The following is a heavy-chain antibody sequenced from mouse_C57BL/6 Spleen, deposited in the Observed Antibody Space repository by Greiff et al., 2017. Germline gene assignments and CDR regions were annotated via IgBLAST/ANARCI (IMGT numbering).Heavy chain of an antibody. CDR2: IYPGSGST. D-gene: IGHD2-10*02. J-gene: IGHJ2*01. CDR3: ARRGYGNYYFDY. Sequence: QVQLQQSGAELVKPGASVKMSCKASGYTFTSYWITWVKQRPGQGLEWIGDIYPGSGSTNYNEKFKSKAKLTVDTSSSTAYMQLSSLTSEDSAVDYCARRGYGNYYFDYWGQGTTLTVSA. CDR1: GYTFTSYW. V-gene: IGHV1-55*01.